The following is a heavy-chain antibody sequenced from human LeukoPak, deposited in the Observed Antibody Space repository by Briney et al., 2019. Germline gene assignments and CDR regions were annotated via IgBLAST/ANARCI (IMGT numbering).Heavy chain of an antibody. J-gene: IGHJ4*02. D-gene: IGHD1-1*01. CDR3: ARAVIGTTRYFES. CDR2: TYYRSKWNY. V-gene: IGHV6-1*01. CDR1: GDSVSTNSVA. Sequence: SRTLSLTCAISGDSVSTNSVAYNWIRQSPSRGLEWLGRTYYRSKWNYEYAVSVRSRITVNLDTSKNQFSLQLNSVTPDDTAVYYCARAVIGTTRYFESWGQGALVTVSS.